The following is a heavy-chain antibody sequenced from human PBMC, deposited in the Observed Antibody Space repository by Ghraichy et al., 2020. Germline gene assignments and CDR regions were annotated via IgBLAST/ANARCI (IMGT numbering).Heavy chain of an antibody. CDR1: GFTFSSYW. CDR3: ARGSSYYYDSSTYPSDH. J-gene: IGHJ5*02. Sequence: GGSLRLSCAASGFTFSSYWMHWVRHAPGKGLVWVSRINSDGSSISYADSVKGRFTISRDNAKNTLYLQMNSLRAEDTAVYYCARGSSYYYDSSTYPSDHWGQGTLVTVSS. CDR2: INSDGSSI. D-gene: IGHD3-22*01. V-gene: IGHV3-74*01.